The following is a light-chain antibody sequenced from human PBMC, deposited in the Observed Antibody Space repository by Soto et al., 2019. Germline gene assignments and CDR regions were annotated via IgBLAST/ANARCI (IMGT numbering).Light chain of an antibody. CDR3: QQYTSYSSYT. V-gene: IGKV1-5*03. Sequence: DSQMTQSPSTLSASVGDRVTVTCRASQNINSWLAWYQQKPGKAPKLLIYKASSLESGVPSRFSGSGSGTDFTLTINSLQPDDFATYYCQQYTSYSSYTFGQGTKLEIK. CDR1: QNINSW. CDR2: KAS. J-gene: IGKJ2*01.